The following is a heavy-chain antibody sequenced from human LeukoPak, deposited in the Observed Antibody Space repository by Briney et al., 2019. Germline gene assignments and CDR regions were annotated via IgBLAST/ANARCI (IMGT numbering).Heavy chain of an antibody. Sequence: ASVKVSCKASGYTFTGFAMHWVRQAPGRRLEWMGWINADNGYTKYSQKFQGRLTITRDTSASTAYMELSSLRSEDTAVYYCARDGLVVVPVAMEYRNWFDPWGQGTLVTVSS. CDR2: INADNGYT. CDR3: ARDGLVVVPVAMEYRNWFDP. CDR1: GYTFTGFA. J-gene: IGHJ5*02. V-gene: IGHV1-3*01. D-gene: IGHD2-2*01.